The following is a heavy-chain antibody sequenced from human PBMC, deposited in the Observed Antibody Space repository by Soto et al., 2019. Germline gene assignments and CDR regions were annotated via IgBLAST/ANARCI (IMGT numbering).Heavy chain of an antibody. J-gene: IGHJ6*02. Sequence: PSETLSLTCTVSGGSISSSSYYWGWIRQPPGKGLEWIGSIYYSGSTYYNPSLKSRVTISVDTSKNQLSLKLSSVTAADTAVYYCARLTSGYGSGSYYEYYYYYYGMDVWGQGTTVTVSS. D-gene: IGHD3-10*01. CDR3: ARLTSGYGSGSYYEYYYYYYGMDV. CDR1: GGSISSSSYY. V-gene: IGHV4-39*01. CDR2: IYYSGST.